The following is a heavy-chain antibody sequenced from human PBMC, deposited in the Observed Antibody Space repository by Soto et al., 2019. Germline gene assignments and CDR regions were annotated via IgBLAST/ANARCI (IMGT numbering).Heavy chain of an antibody. CDR2: ITSGGDST. D-gene: IGHD6-19*01. CDR3: AKLSHAGVAEFDS. J-gene: IGHJ4*02. CDR1: AFTFRTYA. Sequence: EVQLSESGGGLVQPGGSLRLSCAASAFTFRTYAMSWVRQAPGKGLKWVSTITSGGDSTFYAESVKGRFTISRDNFKNTVYLQMNSLRAEDTAIYYCAKLSHAGVAEFDSWGQGTLVTVSS. V-gene: IGHV3-23*01.